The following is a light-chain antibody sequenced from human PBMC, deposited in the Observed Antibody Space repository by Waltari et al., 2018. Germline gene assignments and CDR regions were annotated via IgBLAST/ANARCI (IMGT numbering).Light chain of an antibody. CDR2: AAS. V-gene: IGKV3-20*01. CDR1: QSVSRY. CDR3: QNHERLPAT. J-gene: IGKJ1*01. Sequence: EVVLTQSPGTLSLSPGERATLSCRANQSVSRYLAGYQQRPGQAPRLLIYAASTRATGVPDRLSGSGFGTDFSLTISRLEPEDFAVYYCQNHERLPATFGQGTKVEIK.